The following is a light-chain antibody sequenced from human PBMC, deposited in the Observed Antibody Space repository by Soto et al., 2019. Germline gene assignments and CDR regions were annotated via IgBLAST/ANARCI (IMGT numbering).Light chain of an antibody. CDR1: QSVSNNY. CDR3: QQYGSSPPYT. V-gene: IGKV3-20*01. J-gene: IGKJ2*01. CDR2: GSS. Sequence: VVLTQSPDTLSLSPGERATLSCRASQSVSNNYLAWYQQKPGQSPKLLIFGSSDRATGIPDRFSGSGSGTDFTLTISSLEPEDFAVYYCQQYGSSPPYTFGQGTKLEIK.